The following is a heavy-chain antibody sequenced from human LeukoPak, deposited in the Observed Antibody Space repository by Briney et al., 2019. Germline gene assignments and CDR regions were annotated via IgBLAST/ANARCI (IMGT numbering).Heavy chain of an antibody. CDR1: GFTFRSYA. CDR2: ISYDGSNK. Sequence: PGGSLRLSCAASGFTFRSYAMHWVRQAPGKGLEWVAVISYDGSNKYYADSVKGRFTISRDNSKNTLYLQMNSLRAEDTAVYYCARVGFYDSSGYYSRPTGWFDPWGQGTLVTVSS. V-gene: IGHV3-30-3*01. J-gene: IGHJ5*02. D-gene: IGHD3-22*01. CDR3: ARVGFYDSSGYYSRPTGWFDP.